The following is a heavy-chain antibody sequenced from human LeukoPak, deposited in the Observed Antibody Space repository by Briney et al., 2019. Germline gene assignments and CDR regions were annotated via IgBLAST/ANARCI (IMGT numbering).Heavy chain of an antibody. CDR1: GFTFSSYS. Sequence: GGSLRLSCAASGFTFSSYSMNWVRQAPGKGLEWVSYISSSSSTIYYADSVKGRFTISRDNAKNSLYLQMNSLRAEDTAVYYCAWGTGRGYSYRYYGAFDIWGQGTMVTVSS. CDR2: ISSSSSTI. D-gene: IGHD5-18*01. V-gene: IGHV3-48*01. CDR3: AWGTGRGYSYRYYGAFDI. J-gene: IGHJ3*02.